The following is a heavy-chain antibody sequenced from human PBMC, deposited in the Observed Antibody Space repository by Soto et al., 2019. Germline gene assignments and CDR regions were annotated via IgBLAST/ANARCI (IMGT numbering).Heavy chain of an antibody. J-gene: IGHJ4*02. CDR1: GDSVSSNTAA. Sequence: SQTLSLTCAISGDSVSSNTAAWNWIRQSQSRGLEWLGRTYYNSTWYTDYAVSVKSRMTINADTSKNHFSLNLNSVTPEDTALYYCARNYYGSGSYYSSFDYWGQGTLVTVSS. CDR2: TYYNSTWYT. D-gene: IGHD3-10*01. V-gene: IGHV6-1*01. CDR3: ARNYYGSGSYYSSFDY.